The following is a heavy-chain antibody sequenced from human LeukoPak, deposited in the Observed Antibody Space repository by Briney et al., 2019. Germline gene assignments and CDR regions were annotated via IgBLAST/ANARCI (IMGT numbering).Heavy chain of an antibody. CDR1: GFTFSSCA. Sequence: GGSLRLSCAASGFTFSSCAMSWVRQAPGKGLEWVSAVYSGGSTFYADSVKGRFTITRDNSKNTLYLQISSLRAEDTAVYYCALLGAAGREYFQHWGQGTLVTVSS. D-gene: IGHD6-13*01. CDR3: ALLGAAGREYFQH. CDR2: VYSGGST. J-gene: IGHJ1*01. V-gene: IGHV3-23*05.